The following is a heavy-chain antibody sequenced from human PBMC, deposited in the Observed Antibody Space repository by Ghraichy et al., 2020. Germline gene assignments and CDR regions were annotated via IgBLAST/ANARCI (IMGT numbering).Heavy chain of an antibody. V-gene: IGHV1-8*01. J-gene: IGHJ4*02. CDR2: VNPNSGNT. D-gene: IGHD2-2*01. Sequence: ASVKVSCKASGYTFTSYDINWVRQATGQGLEWMGWVNPNSGNTGYAQKFKGRVTMTRTSSISTAYLELSSLRSEDTAVYYCARGAGRGYCSSSSCFWDYWGQGTLVTVSS. CDR1: GYTFTSYD. CDR3: ARGAGRGYCSSSSCFWDY.